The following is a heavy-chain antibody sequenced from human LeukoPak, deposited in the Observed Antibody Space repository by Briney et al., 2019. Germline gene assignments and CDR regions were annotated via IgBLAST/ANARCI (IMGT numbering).Heavy chain of an antibody. J-gene: IGHJ3*02. Sequence: PSETLSLTCTVSGGSISSYYWSWIRQPAGKGLEWIGRIYTSGSTNYNPSLKSRVTMSVDTSKNQFSLKLSSVTAADTAAYYCARDVWFGESGDAFDIWGQGTMVTVSS. D-gene: IGHD3-10*01. V-gene: IGHV4-4*07. CDR1: GGSISSYY. CDR2: IYTSGST. CDR3: ARDVWFGESGDAFDI.